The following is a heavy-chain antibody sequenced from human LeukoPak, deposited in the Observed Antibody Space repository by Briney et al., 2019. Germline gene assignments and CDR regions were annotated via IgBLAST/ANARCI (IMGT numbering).Heavy chain of an antibody. J-gene: IGHJ3*02. CDR2: IIPIFGAT. CDR3: AGGPADFWSASRGDDPLDI. D-gene: IGHD3-3*01. Sequence: GASVKVSCKASGGTFNNHTFSWVRQAPGQGLEWMGGIIPIFGATNFAQKFQGRVTITTDESTSTAYMDLSNLRSDDTAVYYCAGGPADFWSASRGDDPLDIWGQGTMVTVSS. CDR1: GGTFNNHT. V-gene: IGHV1-69*05.